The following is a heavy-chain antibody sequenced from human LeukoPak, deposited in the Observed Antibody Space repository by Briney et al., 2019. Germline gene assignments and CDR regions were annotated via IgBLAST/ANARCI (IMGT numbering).Heavy chain of an antibody. V-gene: IGHV4-4*09. CDR3: ARQARSSWITRHYYYYMDV. CDR2: IYTSGST. Sequence: SETLSLTCTVSGGSISSYYWSWIRQPPGKGLEWIGYIYTSGSTNYNPSLKSRVTISVDTSKNQFSLKLSSETAADTAVYYCARQARSSWITRHYYYYMDVWGKGTTVTVSS. CDR1: GGSISSYY. D-gene: IGHD6-13*01. J-gene: IGHJ6*03.